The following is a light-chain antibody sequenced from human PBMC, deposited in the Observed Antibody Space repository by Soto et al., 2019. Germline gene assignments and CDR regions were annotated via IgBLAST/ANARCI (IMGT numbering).Light chain of an antibody. CDR1: SSDVGGNNH. CDR3: NSFAGSRGYV. J-gene: IGLJ1*01. V-gene: IGLV2-14*01. Sequence: QSALTQPASVSGSPGQSITISCAGTSSDVGGNNHVSWYQQHPGKAPKLIIYGVTNRPSGVSYRFSGSKSGNTASLTIPGLQAEDEADYYCNSFAGSRGYVFGTGTKVTVL. CDR2: GVT.